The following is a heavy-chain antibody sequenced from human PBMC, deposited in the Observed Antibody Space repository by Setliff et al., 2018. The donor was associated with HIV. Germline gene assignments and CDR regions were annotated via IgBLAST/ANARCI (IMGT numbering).Heavy chain of an antibody. CDR2: IYTNGST. CDR3: ARGLSSQTYWGTRPLGLDY. D-gene: IGHD2-2*01. J-gene: IGHJ4*01. V-gene: IGHV4-4*08. CDR1: GGSISSYF. Sequence: SETLSLTCTVSGGSISSYFWSWIRQPPGKGLEWIGYIYTNGSTNYNPSLKSRVTISLDTSKRQFSLTMTSVTAADTAVYYCARGLSSQTYWGTRPLGLDYWGQGSLVTVSS.